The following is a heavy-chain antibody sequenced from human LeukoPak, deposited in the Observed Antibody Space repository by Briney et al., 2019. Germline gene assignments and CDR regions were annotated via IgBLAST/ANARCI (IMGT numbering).Heavy chain of an antibody. CDR1: GGTFSSYA. J-gene: IGHJ5*02. Sequence: SVKVSCKASGGTFSSYAISWVRQAPGQGLEWMGRIIPIFGTANYAQKFQGRVTITTDESTSTAYMELSSLRSEDAAVYYCARDQYCSSTSCYLEFWFDPWGQGTLVTVSS. V-gene: IGHV1-69*05. D-gene: IGHD2-2*01. CDR2: IIPIFGTA. CDR3: ARDQYCSSTSCYLEFWFDP.